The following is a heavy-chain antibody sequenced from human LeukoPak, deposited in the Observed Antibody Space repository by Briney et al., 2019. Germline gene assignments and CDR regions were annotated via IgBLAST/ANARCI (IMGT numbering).Heavy chain of an antibody. V-gene: IGHV3-33*08. Sequence: GRTPSLSCAAYGLPFSSHGIHWLRQAPSNCLGSVAVIWYDGSNKYYADSVKGRFTISRDNSKNTLYLQMNSLRAEDTAVYYCARVYGSGSSPLDYWGQGTLVTVSS. CDR2: IWYDGSNK. CDR3: ARVYGSGSSPLDY. D-gene: IGHD3-10*01. CDR1: GLPFSSHG. J-gene: IGHJ4*02.